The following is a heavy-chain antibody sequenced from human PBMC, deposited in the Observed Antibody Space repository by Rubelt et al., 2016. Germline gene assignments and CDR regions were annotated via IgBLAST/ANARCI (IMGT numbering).Heavy chain of an antibody. Sequence: QVQLQQWGAGLLKPSETLSLTCAVYGGSFSGYYWSWIRQPPGKGLEWIGEINHSGSTNYNPSLKSRVTISVDTSKNQFSLKLSSVTAADTAVYYCARCKEGLGVTMMDYWGQGTLVTVSS. CDR3: ARCKEGLGVTMMDY. J-gene: IGHJ4*02. V-gene: IGHV4-34*01. CDR2: INHSGST. CDR1: GGSFSGYY. D-gene: IGHD3-22*01.